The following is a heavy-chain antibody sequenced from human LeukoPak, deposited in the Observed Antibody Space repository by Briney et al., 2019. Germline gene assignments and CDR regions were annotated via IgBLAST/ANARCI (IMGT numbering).Heavy chain of an antibody. J-gene: IGHJ4*02. CDR2: IYYSGST. Sequence: SETLSLTCTVSGGSISSSSYYWGWIRQPPGKGLEWIGSIYYSGSTYYNPSLKSRVTISVDTSKNQFSLKLSSVTAADTAVYYCARGSGRAFIITIFDYWGQGTLVTVSS. CDR1: GGSISSSSYY. V-gene: IGHV4-39*07. CDR3: ARGSGRAFIITIFDY. D-gene: IGHD3-9*01.